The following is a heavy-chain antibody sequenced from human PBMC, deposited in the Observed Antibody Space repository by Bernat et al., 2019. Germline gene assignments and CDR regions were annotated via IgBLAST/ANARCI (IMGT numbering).Heavy chain of an antibody. D-gene: IGHD3-9*01. CDR3: AGGAVRYFDWFGY. V-gene: IGHV1-8*02. Sequence: QVQLVQSGAEVKKPGASVKVSCKASGYTFISYDINWVRQATGQGLEWMGWMNPNSGNTGYAQKFQGRVTMTRNTSIGSAYMELSSLRSEDTAVYYCAGGAVRYFDWFGYWGQGTLVTVSS. J-gene: IGHJ4*02. CDR2: MNPNSGNT. CDR1: GYTFISYD.